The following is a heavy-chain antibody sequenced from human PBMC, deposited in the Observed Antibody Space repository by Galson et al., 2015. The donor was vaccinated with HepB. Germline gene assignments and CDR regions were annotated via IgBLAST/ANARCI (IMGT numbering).Heavy chain of an antibody. Sequence: SVKVSCKASGYTFTDYYIHWVRQAPGEGLEWTGWISPKSGDTKYAQKSQGRVTLTRDTSISTAYMEVSRLTYDDTAVYYCTRGSSLTTRFPLNYWGQGTLVAVSP. D-gene: IGHD1-14*01. CDR3: TRGSSLTTRFPLNY. J-gene: IGHJ4*02. V-gene: IGHV1-2*02. CDR1: GYTFTDYY. CDR2: ISPKSGDT.